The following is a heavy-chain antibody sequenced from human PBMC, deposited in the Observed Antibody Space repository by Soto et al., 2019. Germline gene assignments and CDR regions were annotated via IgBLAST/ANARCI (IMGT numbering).Heavy chain of an antibody. V-gene: IGHV3-30-3*01. CDR1: GFTFSRYA. J-gene: IGHJ5*02. CDR3: ARTRIVVVVAATLDP. CDR2: ISYDGSNK. D-gene: IGHD2-15*01. Sequence: GGSLRLSCAASGFTFSRYAMHWVRQAPGKGLEWVAVISYDGSNKNYADSVKGRFTISRDNSKNTLYLQMNSLRAEDTAVYYCARTRIVVVVAATLDPWGQGTLVTVSS.